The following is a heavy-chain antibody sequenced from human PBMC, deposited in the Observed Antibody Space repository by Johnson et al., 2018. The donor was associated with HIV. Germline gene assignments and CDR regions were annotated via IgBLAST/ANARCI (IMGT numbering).Heavy chain of an antibody. CDR2: ISWNSGSI. Sequence: VQLVESGGGLVQPGRSLRLSCAASGFTFDDYAMYWVRQAPGKGLEWVSGISWNSGSIGYADSVKGRFTISRDNAKNSLYLQMNSLRTEDTALYYCAKGLVPAAVSRRTGAPDAFDIWGQGTMVTVSS. V-gene: IGHV3-9*01. CDR3: AKGLVPAAVSRRTGAPDAFDI. J-gene: IGHJ3*02. CDR1: GFTFDDYA. D-gene: IGHD2-2*01.